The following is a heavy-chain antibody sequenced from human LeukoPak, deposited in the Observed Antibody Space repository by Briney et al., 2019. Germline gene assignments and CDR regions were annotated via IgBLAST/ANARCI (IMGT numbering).Heavy chain of an antibody. J-gene: IGHJ6*03. Sequence: PSETLSLTCTVSGGSISSSGYYWGWIRQPPGKGLEWIGYIYYSGSTNYNPSLKSRVTISVDTSKNQFSLKLSSVTAADTAVYYCARVNLPSGWSPGHYYYYYMDVWGKGTTVTVSS. V-gene: IGHV4-61*08. CDR2: IYYSGST. CDR3: ARVNLPSGWSPGHYYYYYMDV. CDR1: GGSISSSGYY. D-gene: IGHD6-19*01.